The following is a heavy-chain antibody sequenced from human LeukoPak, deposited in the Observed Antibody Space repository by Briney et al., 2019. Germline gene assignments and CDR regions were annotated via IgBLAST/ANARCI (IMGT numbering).Heavy chain of an antibody. CDR3: ARVGTAGGTLEEY. CDR1: GFTFSTYW. Sequence: GGSLRLSCAASGFTFSTYWMSWVRQAPGKGLEWVANIKQDGNKKYCVDSVKGRCTITRDNAKNSLYLQMNSLRVEDTAVYYCARVGTAGGTLEEYWGQGTLVTVSS. D-gene: IGHD6-13*01. CDR2: IKQDGNKK. J-gene: IGHJ1*01. V-gene: IGHV3-7*01.